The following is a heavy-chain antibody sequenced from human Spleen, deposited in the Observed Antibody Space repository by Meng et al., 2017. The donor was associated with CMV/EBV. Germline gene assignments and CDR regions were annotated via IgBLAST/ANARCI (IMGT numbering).Heavy chain of an antibody. J-gene: IGHJ5*01. CDR3: AKDDYNSSPRRFDS. CDR1: GLTVSVNY. V-gene: IGHV3-53*01. D-gene: IGHD4/OR15-4a*01. Sequence: GESLKISCAASGLTVSVNYMIWVRQAPGKGLEWVSVIYSDGNTLYADSVKGRFTISRDNSKNTLYLQMNSLRGEDTAVYYCAKDDYNSSPRRFDSWGQGTLVTVSS. CDR2: IYSDGNT.